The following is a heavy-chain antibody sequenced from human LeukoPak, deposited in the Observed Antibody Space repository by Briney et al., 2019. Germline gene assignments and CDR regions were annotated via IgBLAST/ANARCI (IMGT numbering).Heavy chain of an antibody. J-gene: IGHJ4*02. CDR1: GGTFTSYA. D-gene: IGHD5-18*01. V-gene: IGHV1-69*13. CDR2: IIPIFGAA. CDR3: ARAVDTAMAIDGAGIFDY. Sequence: SVKVSCKASGGTFTSYAISWVRPAPGQGLEWMGGIIPIFGAANYAQKFQGRVTITADESTSTAYMELSSLSSEDTAVYYCARAVDTAMAIDGAGIFDYWGQGTLVTVSS.